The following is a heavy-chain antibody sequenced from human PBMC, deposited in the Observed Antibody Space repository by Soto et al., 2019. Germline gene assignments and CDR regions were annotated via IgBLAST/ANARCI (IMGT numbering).Heavy chain of an antibody. Sequence: LRLSCTGSGFTVSSSTMTWVRQGPGKGLEWVSSISSSSSYIYFADSLKGRFTISRDNAKNSLYLQMNSLRAEDTAVYYCARDIGEMSAVWGQGTQVTVSS. D-gene: IGHD3-10*01. V-gene: IGHV3-21*06. CDR2: ISSSSSYI. CDR3: ARDIGEMSAV. CDR1: GFTVSSST. J-gene: IGHJ4*02.